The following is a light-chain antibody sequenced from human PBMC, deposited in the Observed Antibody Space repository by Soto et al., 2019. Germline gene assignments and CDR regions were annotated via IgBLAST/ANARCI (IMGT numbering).Light chain of an antibody. CDR1: QGISNY. Sequence: DIQMTQSPSSLSASVGDRVTITCRASQGISNYVAWYQQKPGKPPKLLIYAASTLQLGVPSRFSGSGSGTDFTLTINSLQPEDVATYSCQKYSSVPVFGPGTKVDIK. CDR3: QKYSSVPV. CDR2: AAS. J-gene: IGKJ3*01. V-gene: IGKV1-27*01.